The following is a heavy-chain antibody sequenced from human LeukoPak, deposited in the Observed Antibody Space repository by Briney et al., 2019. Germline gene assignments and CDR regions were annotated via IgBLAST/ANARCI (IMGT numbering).Heavy chain of an antibody. J-gene: IGHJ6*03. V-gene: IGHV4-4*08. CDR2: IYTSGST. CDR1: GGSISSYY. Sequence: SETLSLTCTVSGGSISSYYWSWIRQPPGKGLEWIGYIYTSGSTNYNPSPKSRVTISVDTSKNQFSLKLSSVTAADTAVYYCARSVRGAMSGYYYYMDVWGKGTTVTISS. CDR3: ARSVRGAMSGYYYYMDV. D-gene: IGHD3-10*01.